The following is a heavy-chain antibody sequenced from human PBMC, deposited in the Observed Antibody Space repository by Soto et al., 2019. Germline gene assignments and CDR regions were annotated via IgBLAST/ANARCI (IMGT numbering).Heavy chain of an antibody. CDR1: GGSISSYY. CDR3: ARGNLDFWTSSFNYGMDV. CDR2: IYYSGST. J-gene: IGHJ6*02. D-gene: IGHD3-3*01. V-gene: IGHV4-59*01. Sequence: SETLSLTCTVSGGSISSYYLSWMRQPPGKGLEWIGYIYYSGSTNYNPSLKSRVTISVDTSKNQFSLKLSSVTAADTAVYYCARGNLDFWTSSFNYGMDVWGQGTTVTVYS.